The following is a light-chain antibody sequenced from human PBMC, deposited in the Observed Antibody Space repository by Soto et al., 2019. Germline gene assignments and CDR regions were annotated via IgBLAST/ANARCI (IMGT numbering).Light chain of an antibody. Sequence: QSVLTQPASVSGSPGQSITISCTGTSSDVGGYNYVSWYQQHPGKAPKLMIYEVSNRPSGVPDRFSGSKSGTSASLAISGLQSEDEADYYCAAWDDSLNGGVFGGGTKVTVL. CDR1: SSDVGGYNY. J-gene: IGLJ3*02. CDR3: AAWDDSLNGGV. CDR2: EVS. V-gene: IGLV2-14*01.